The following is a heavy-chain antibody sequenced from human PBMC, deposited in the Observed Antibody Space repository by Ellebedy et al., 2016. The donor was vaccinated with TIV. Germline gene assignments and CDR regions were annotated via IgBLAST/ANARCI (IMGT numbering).Heavy chain of an antibody. J-gene: IGHJ2*01. V-gene: IGHV1-3*01. D-gene: IGHD2-15*01. Sequence: ASVKVSCKASGYSFTSYGIHWVRQAPGQRPEWMGWISPVNGNTKYSQRFQGRVTFTRDTSASTTYMELSSLRSEDTAVYYGARHTLPRYFDFWGLGTLVTVSS. CDR3: ARHTLPRYFDF. CDR1: GYSFTSYG. CDR2: ISPVNGNT.